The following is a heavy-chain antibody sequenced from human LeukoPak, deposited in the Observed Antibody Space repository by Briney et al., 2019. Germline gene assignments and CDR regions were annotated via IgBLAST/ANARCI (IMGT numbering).Heavy chain of an antibody. J-gene: IGHJ5*02. CDR2: INSVGSST. Sequence: GGSLRLSCAASGFTFSSYSMNWVRQAPGKGLEWVSGINSVGSSTSYADSVKGRLTISRDNAKNTLYLQMNSLRAEDTAVYYCARDYGYGYANNWFDPWGQGTLVTVSS. V-gene: IGHV3-74*01. CDR1: GFTFSSYS. D-gene: IGHD5-18*01. CDR3: ARDYGYGYANNWFDP.